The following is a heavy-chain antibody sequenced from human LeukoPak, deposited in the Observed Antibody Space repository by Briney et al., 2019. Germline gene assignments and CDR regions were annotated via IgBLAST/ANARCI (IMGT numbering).Heavy chain of an antibody. CDR1: GGSISSSNW. V-gene: IGHV4-4*02. Sequence: PSGTLSLTCGVSGGSISSSNWWSWVRQPPGKGLEWIGEINHSGSTSYNPSLKSRVTISVDTSKNQFSLKLSSVTAADTAVYFCGRLYSGYRLQNYYYYMDVWGKGTTVTISS. CDR2: INHSGST. D-gene: IGHD5-12*01. J-gene: IGHJ6*03. CDR3: GRLYSGYRLQNYYYYMDV.